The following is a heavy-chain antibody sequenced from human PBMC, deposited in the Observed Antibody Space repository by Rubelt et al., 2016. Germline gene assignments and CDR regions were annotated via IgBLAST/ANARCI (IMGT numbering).Heavy chain of an antibody. Sequence: QVQLVQSGAEVKKPGASVKVSCKASGYTFTSYGISWVRQAPGQGLEWMGWISAYNGNTNYAQKPQGSVTRTTDKSTSTAYMELRSLRSDDTAVYYCARDPLPVRGVIMTPTHWGQGTLVTVSS. D-gene: IGHD3-10*01. CDR3: ARDPLPVRGVIMTPTH. CDR1: GYTFTSYG. CDR2: ISAYNGNT. V-gene: IGHV1-18*01. J-gene: IGHJ4*02.